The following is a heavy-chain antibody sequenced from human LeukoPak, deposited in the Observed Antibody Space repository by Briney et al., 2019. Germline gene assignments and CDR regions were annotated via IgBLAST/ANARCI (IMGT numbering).Heavy chain of an antibody. D-gene: IGHD6-19*01. V-gene: IGHV3-33*01. CDR1: GFTFSSYG. J-gene: IGHJ4*02. CDR3: ARDNPTVAGSFDY. CDR2: IWYDGSNK. Sequence: GGSLRLSCAASGFTFSSYGKHWVRQAPGKGLEWVAVIWYDGSNKYYADSVKGRFTISRDNSKNTLYLQMNSLRAEDTAVYYCARDNPTVAGSFDYWGQGTLVTVSS.